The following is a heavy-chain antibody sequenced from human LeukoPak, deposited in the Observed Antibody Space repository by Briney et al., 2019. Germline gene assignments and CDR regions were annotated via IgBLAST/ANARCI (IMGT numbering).Heavy chain of an antibody. V-gene: IGHV3-23*01. CDR2: ISGSGGST. J-gene: IGHJ4*02. CDR1: GFTFSSYA. CDR3: AKDGLSSGWYYFDY. D-gene: IGHD6-19*01. Sequence: GGSLRLSCAASGFTFSSYAMSWVRQAPGKGLEWVSAISGSGGSTYYADSVKGRFTISRDNSKNTLYLRMNSLRAKDTAVYYCAKDGLSSGWYYFDYWGQGTLVTVSS.